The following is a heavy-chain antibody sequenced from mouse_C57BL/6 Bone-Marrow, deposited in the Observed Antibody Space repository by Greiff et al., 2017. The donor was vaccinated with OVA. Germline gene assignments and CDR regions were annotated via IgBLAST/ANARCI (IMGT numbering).Heavy chain of an antibody. Sequence: VQRVESGAELARPGASVKLSCKASGYTFTSYGISWVKQRTGQGLEWIGEIYPRSGNTYYNEKFKGKATLTADKSSSTAYMELRSLTSEDSAVYFCARRITTVVYFDYWGQGTTLTVSS. CDR2: IYPRSGNT. CDR3: ARRITTVVYFDY. V-gene: IGHV1-81*01. CDR1: GYTFTSYG. D-gene: IGHD1-1*01. J-gene: IGHJ2*01.